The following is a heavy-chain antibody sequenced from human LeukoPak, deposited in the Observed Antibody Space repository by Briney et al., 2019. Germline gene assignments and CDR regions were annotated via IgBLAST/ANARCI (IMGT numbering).Heavy chain of an antibody. CDR1: GFTFSDNY. CDR3: TKRPFSGYFDY. D-gene: IGHD6-25*01. Sequence: PGGSLRLSCAASGFTFSDNYMTWVRQAPGKGLEWLSYISGNGGVIHYADSVKGRFTISRDNSKNTLYLQMNSLRAEDTAVYYCTKRPFSGYFDYWGQGTLVTVSS. V-gene: IGHV3-23*01. J-gene: IGHJ4*02. CDR2: ISGNGGVI.